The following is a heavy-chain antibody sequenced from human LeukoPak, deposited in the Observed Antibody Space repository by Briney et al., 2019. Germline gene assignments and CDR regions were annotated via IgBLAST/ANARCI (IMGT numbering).Heavy chain of an antibody. Sequence: GGSLRLSCAASGFTFSSYNMNWVRQAPGKGLEWVSSITSSSSYIYYADSVKGRFTISRDNAKNPLCLQMNSLRAEDTAVYYCARDTDTSGYYHAFDIWGQGTMVTVSS. J-gene: IGHJ3*02. CDR1: GFTFSSYN. D-gene: IGHD3-22*01. CDR2: ITSSSSYI. V-gene: IGHV3-21*01. CDR3: ARDTDTSGYYHAFDI.